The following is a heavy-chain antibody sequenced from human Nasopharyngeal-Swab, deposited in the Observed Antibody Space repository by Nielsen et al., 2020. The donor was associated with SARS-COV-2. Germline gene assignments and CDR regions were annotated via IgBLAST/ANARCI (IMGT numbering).Heavy chain of an antibody. V-gene: IGHV3-23*01. CDR2: ISGSGGST. J-gene: IGHJ3*02. CDR1: GFNFSSYA. CDR3: AKERVEQGAFDI. D-gene: IGHD1/OR15-1a*01. Sequence: GESLKISCAASGFNFSSYAMNWVRQAPGKGLEWVSGISGSGGSTYYADSVKGRFTISRDNSKNTLYLQMNSLRAEDTAVYYCAKERVEQGAFDIWGQGTMVTVSS.